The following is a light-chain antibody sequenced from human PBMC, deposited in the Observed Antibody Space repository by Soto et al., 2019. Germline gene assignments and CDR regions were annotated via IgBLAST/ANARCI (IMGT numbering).Light chain of an antibody. V-gene: IGKV3-20*01. CDR3: QQYGTSEII. Sequence: EIVLTQSPGTLSLSPGERATLSCRASQTLSNSFIAWYQQKPGQAPRLLIYDTSSRATGVPDRYSASGSGTDFTLTISRLQPEDCAVVFCQQYGTSEIIFGQGTRLEIK. CDR2: DTS. CDR1: QTLSNSF. J-gene: IGKJ5*01.